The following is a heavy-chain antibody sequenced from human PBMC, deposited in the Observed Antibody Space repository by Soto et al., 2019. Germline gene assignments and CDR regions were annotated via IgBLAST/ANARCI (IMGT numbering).Heavy chain of an antibody. CDR1: GSTFTSYG. J-gene: IGHJ5*02. CDR3: AAVDHDFWSGYST. Sequence: SVTGSCKASGSTFTSYGISWVRQARGQGLEWIGWIVVGSGNTNYAQKFQERVTITRDMSTSTAYMELSSLRSEDTAVYYCAAVDHDFWSGYSTWGQGTLVTVSS. V-gene: IGHV1-58*02. CDR2: IVVGSGNT. D-gene: IGHD3-3*01.